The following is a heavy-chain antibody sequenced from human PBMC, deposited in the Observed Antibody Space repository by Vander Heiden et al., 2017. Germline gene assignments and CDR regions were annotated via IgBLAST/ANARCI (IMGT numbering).Heavy chain of an antibody. D-gene: IGHD2-21*01. Sequence: QITLKESGPTLVKPTETLTLTCTLSGFSISTTGVGEGLIRQPPGKALEWLAVIYWDDDKRYSASLRSRLTITKDIYRNQVVLTVANMDPVDTGTYFCAGTKNAASAYYGMEVWGQGTTVTVSS. J-gene: IGHJ6*02. V-gene: IGHV2-5*02. CDR3: AGTKNAASAYYGMEV. CDR1: GFSISTTGVG. CDR2: IYWDDDK.